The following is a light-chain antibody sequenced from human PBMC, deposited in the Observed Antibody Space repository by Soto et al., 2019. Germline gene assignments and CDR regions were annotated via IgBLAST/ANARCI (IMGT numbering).Light chain of an antibody. V-gene: IGLV2-14*01. CDR2: DVS. J-gene: IGLJ1*01. CDR3: CSYTSSSTFV. Sequence: QPGLTQPASVSCSPGQSITISCTGTSSDVGGYNYVSWYQQHPGKAPKLMIYDVSNRPSGVSNRFSGSESGNTASLTISGLQAEDEADYYCCSYTSSSTFVFGSGTKVTVL. CDR1: SSDVGGYNY.